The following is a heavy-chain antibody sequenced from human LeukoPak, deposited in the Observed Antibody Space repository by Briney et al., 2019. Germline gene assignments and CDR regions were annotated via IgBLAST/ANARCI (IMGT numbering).Heavy chain of an antibody. CDR2: INAGNGNT. V-gene: IGHV1-3*01. CDR3: ARSRYSSGWRDHFDY. D-gene: IGHD6-19*01. J-gene: IGHJ4*02. Sequence: ASVNVSCKASGYTFTSYAMHWVRQAPGQRLEWMGWINAGNGNTKYSQKFQGRVTITRDTSASTAYMELSSLRSEDTAVYYCARSRYSSGWRDHFDYWGQGTLVTVSS. CDR1: GYTFTSYA.